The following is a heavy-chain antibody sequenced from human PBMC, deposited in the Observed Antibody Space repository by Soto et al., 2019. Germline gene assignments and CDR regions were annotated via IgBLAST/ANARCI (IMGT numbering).Heavy chain of an antibody. D-gene: IGHD6-13*01. V-gene: IGHV3-23*01. Sequence: GGSLRLSCAASGFTFSIYAMSWVRHAPGKGLEWVSAISGSGGSTYYADSVKGRFTISRDNSKNTLYLQMNSLRAEDTAVYYCAKTLISSSWPYYFDYWGQGTLVTVSS. CDR3: AKTLISSSWPYYFDY. CDR1: GFTFSIYA. J-gene: IGHJ4*02. CDR2: ISGSGGST.